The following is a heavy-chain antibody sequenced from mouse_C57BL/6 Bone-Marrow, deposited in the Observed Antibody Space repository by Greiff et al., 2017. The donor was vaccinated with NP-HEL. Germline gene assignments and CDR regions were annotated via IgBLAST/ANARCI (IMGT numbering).Heavy chain of an antibody. D-gene: IGHD1-1*01. CDR1: GYTFTSYG. Sequence: VQLQESGAELARPGASVKLSCKASGYTFTSYGISWVKQRTGQGLEWIGEIYPRSGNTYYNEKFKGKATLTADKSSSTAYMELRSLTSEDSAVYFCARVYGSSYVRYYFDYWGQGTTLTVSS. CDR2: IYPRSGNT. J-gene: IGHJ2*01. CDR3: ARVYGSSYVRYYFDY. V-gene: IGHV1-81*01.